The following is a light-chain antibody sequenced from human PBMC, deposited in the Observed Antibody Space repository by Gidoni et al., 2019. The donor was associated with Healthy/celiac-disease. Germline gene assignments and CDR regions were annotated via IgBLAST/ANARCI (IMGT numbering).Light chain of an antibody. CDR3: QVWDSSSDL. V-gene: IGLV3-21*03. Sequence: SYVMTQPPSVSVAPGKTARITCGGNNIGSKSVHWYQQKPGQDPVLVLYDDSDRPSGLPERFSGSNAGNTATLTISRVEAGDEADYYCQVWDSSSDLFGGGTKLTVL. CDR1: NIGSKS. J-gene: IGLJ3*02. CDR2: DDS.